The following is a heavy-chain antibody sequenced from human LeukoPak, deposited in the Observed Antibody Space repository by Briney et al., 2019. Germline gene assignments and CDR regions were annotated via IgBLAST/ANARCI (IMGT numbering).Heavy chain of an antibody. V-gene: IGHV1-18*01. J-gene: IGHJ4*02. D-gene: IGHD3-22*01. CDR1: GYTFTSYG. CDR2: ISAYNGNT. CDR3: ARDPEAFYYDSSGYNLGVDY. Sequence: GASVKVSCKPTGYTFTSYGISWVREAPGQALEWMGWISAYNGNTNYAQKLQGRVTMTTDTSTSTAYMELRSLRSDDTAVYYCARDPEAFYYDSSGYNLGVDYWGQGTLVTVSS.